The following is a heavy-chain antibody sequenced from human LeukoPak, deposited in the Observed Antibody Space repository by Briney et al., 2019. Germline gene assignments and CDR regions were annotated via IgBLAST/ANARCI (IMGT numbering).Heavy chain of an antibody. J-gene: IGHJ6*02. CDR3: ARSVVPSFYYYYGMDV. Sequence: SETLSLTCTVSGGSISSYYWSWIRQPPGEGLEWIGYIYYSGSTNYNPSLKSRVTISVDTSKNQFSLKLSPVTAADTAVYYCARSVVPSFYYYYGMDVWGQGTTVTVSS. CDR1: GGSISSYY. D-gene: IGHD2-2*01. CDR2: IYYSGST. V-gene: IGHV4-59*01.